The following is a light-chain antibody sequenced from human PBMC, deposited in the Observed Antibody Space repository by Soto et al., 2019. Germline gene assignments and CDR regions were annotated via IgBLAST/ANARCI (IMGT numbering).Light chain of an antibody. CDR1: SNDVGGYNY. Sequence: QSALAQPPSASGSPGQSVTISCTGTSNDVGGYNYVSWYQQHPGKAPKVLIYAVSKRPSGVPDRFSGSKSGNTASLTVSGLQADDEADYYCSSYAGRNNLVFGTGTKVTVL. V-gene: IGLV2-8*01. CDR2: AVS. J-gene: IGLJ1*01. CDR3: SSYAGRNNLV.